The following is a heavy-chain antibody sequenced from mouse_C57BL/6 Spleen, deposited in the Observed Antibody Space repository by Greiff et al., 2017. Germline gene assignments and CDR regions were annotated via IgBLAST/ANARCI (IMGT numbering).Heavy chain of an antibody. J-gene: IGHJ3*01. D-gene: IGHD1-1*02. V-gene: IGHV1-74*01. CDR3: AIYGPTWGFAY. CDR1: GYNFTSYW. Sequence: VQLQQPGAELVKPGASVKVSCKASGYNFTSYWMHWVKQRPGQGLEWIGRIHPSDSDTNYNQKFKGKATLTVDKSSSTAYMQLSSLTSEDSAVYFCAIYGPTWGFAYWGQGTLVTVSA. CDR2: IHPSDSDT.